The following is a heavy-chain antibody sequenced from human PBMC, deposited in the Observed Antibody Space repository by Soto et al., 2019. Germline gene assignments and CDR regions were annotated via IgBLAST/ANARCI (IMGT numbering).Heavy chain of an antibody. CDR1: GGTFSSYT. D-gene: IGHD2-15*01. V-gene: IGHV1-69*02. Sequence: SVKVSCKASGGTFSSYTISWVRQAPGQGLEWMGRIIPILGIANYAQKFQGRVTITADKSTSTAYMELSSLRSEDTAVYYCAAGYCSGGSCKSGSPTDYWGQGTLVTVSS. CDR3: AAGYCSGGSCKSGSPTDY. J-gene: IGHJ4*02. CDR2: IIPILGIA.